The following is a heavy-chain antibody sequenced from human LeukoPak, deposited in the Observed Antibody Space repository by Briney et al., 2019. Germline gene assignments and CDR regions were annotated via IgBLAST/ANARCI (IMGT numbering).Heavy chain of an antibody. V-gene: IGHV3-7*01. CDR3: ASDPPWENDAFDI. D-gene: IGHD1-26*01. J-gene: IGHJ3*02. Sequence: GGSLRLSCAASGFTFSSYWMSWVRQAPGKGLEWVANIRQDGNKEYYVDSVKGRFTISRDNAKNSLYLQMNSLRAEDTAVYYCASDPPWENDAFDIWGQGTKVTVSS. CDR2: IRQDGNKE. CDR1: GFTFSSYW.